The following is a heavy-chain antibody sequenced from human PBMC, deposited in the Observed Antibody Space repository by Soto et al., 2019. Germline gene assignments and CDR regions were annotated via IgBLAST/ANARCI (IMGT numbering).Heavy chain of an antibody. CDR3: AREYSSAGPSDY. V-gene: IGHV3-21*01. J-gene: IGHJ4*02. CDR1: GFTFSSYS. D-gene: IGHD6-19*01. Sequence: EVQLVESGGGLVKPGGSLRLSCAASGFTFSSYSMNWVRQAPGKGLEWVSSISSSSSYIYYADSVKGRFTISRDNAKNALYRQMNSLRAEDTAVYYCAREYSSAGPSDYWGQGTLVTVSS. CDR2: ISSSSSYI.